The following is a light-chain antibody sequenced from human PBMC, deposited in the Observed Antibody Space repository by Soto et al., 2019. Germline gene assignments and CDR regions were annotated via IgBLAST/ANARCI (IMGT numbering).Light chain of an antibody. V-gene: IGLV2-23*01. CDR1: SNDVGSYNL. CDR3: CSYAGSSSFYV. Sequence: LTPPSSLSGSTGQSITISCTGTSNDVGSYNLVSWYQQHPGKAPKLMIYEGSKRPSGVSNRFSGSKSGNTASLTISGLQAEDEADYFCCSYAGSSSFYVFGTGTKVTVL. CDR2: EGS. J-gene: IGLJ1*01.